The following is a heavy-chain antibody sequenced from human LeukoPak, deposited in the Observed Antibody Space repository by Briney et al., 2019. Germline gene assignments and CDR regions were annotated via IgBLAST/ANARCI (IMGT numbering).Heavy chain of an antibody. CDR2: IRYTGTYI. J-gene: IGHJ4*02. CDR1: AFSPSAYN. CDR3: VRDRGTYRPIDY. D-gene: IGHD1-26*01. Sequence: GGSLRLSCAASAFSPSAYNMNWVRQAPGKGLEWVSSIRYTGTYIYYADSVKGRFTISRDNAQNSLYLQMNSLRAEDTAIYYCVRDRGTYRPIDYWGQGTLVTVSS. V-gene: IGHV3-21*04.